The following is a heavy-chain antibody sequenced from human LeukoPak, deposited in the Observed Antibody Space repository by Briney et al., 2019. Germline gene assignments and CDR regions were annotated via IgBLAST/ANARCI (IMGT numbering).Heavy chain of an antibody. J-gene: IGHJ6*03. CDR2: IRGSGGST. CDR1: GFTFSNYA. Sequence: GGSLRLSCVASGFTFSNYAMSWVRQGPGKGLEWVSAIRGSGGSTYSADSLKGRFTISRDNSKNTLYLQMNSLRAEDTAVYYCARGGGAANYYYYYYMDVWGKGTTVTVSS. D-gene: IGHD6-13*01. V-gene: IGHV3-23*01. CDR3: ARGGGAANYYYYYYMDV.